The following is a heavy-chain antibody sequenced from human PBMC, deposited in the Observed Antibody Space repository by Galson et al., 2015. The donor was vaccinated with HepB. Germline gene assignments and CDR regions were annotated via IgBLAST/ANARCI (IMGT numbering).Heavy chain of an antibody. D-gene: IGHD3-10*01. V-gene: IGHV3-30*04. Sequence: SLRLSCAASGFTFSSYAMHWVRQAPGKGLEWVAVISYDGSNKYYADSVKGRFTISRDNSKNTLYLQMNSLRAEDTAVYYCAGDRSGISRGWFDPWGQGTLVTVSS. CDR3: AGDRSGISRGWFDP. J-gene: IGHJ5*02. CDR2: ISYDGSNK. CDR1: GFTFSSYA.